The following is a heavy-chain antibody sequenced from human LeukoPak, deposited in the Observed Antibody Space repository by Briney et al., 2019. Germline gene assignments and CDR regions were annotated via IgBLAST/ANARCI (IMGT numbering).Heavy chain of an antibody. J-gene: IGHJ5*02. Sequence: PGGSLRLSCLGSGFTFNRHAMAWVRQAPGKALEWDSAMSGGGGDTYYAASVKGRFTISRDNSKNTLFLQMDSLRVDDTAVYYCAKGALQLFEWIPKGDWFDPWGQGTLVTVSS. CDR1: GFTFNRHA. D-gene: IGHD3-3*01. CDR3: AKGALQLFEWIPKGDWFDP. V-gene: IGHV3-23*01. CDR2: MSGGGGDT.